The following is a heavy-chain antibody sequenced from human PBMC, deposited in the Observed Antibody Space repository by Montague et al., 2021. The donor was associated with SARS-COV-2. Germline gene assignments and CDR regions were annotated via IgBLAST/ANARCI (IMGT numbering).Heavy chain of an antibody. Sequence: SETLSLTCTVSGGSISSSSYYWGWLRQPPGKGLEWIGSIYYSGSTYYNPSLKSRVTISVDTSKNQFSLKLSSVTAADTAVYYCARGAPTISMIVVVFTGAGWYFDLWGRGTWSLSPQ. CDR3: ARGAPTISMIVVVFTGAGWYFDL. J-gene: IGHJ2*01. V-gene: IGHV4-39*07. CDR1: GGSISSSSYY. CDR2: IYYSGST. D-gene: IGHD3-22*01.